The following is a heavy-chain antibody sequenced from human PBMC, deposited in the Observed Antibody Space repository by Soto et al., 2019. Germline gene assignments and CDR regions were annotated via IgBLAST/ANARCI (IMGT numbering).Heavy chain of an antibody. CDR3: ASLNCSSTSCYPYYYYGMDV. CDR1: GFTFSSYS. J-gene: IGHJ6*02. Sequence: PGGSLRLSCAASGFTFSSYSMNWVRQAPGKGLGWVSSISSSSSYVYYADSVKDRFTISRDNAKNSLYLQMNSLRAEDTAVYYCASLNCSSTSCYPYYYYGMDVWGQGTTVTVSS. V-gene: IGHV3-21*01. CDR2: ISSSSSYV. D-gene: IGHD2-2*01.